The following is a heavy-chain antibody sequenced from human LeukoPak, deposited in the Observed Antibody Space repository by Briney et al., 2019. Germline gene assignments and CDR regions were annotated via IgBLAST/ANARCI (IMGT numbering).Heavy chain of an antibody. D-gene: IGHD6-13*01. CDR3: ARVSNIAAAGEIDY. CDR1: GYSISSGYY. Sequence: SETLSLTCTVSGYSISSGYYWGWIRQPPGKGLEWIGSIYHSGSTYYNPSLKSRVTISVDTSKNQFSLKLSSVTAADTAVHYCARVSNIAAAGEIDYWGQGTLVTVSS. V-gene: IGHV4-38-2*02. J-gene: IGHJ4*02. CDR2: IYHSGST.